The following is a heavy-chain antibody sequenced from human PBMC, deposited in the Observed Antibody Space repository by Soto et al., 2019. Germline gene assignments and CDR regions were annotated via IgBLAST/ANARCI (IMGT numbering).Heavy chain of an antibody. CDR1: GGSISSSSYY. CDR2: IYYSGST. J-gene: IGHJ6*03. CDR3: ARHARWTCDMDV. Sequence: PSETLSLTCTVSGGSISSSSYYWGWIRQPPGKGLEWIGSIYYSGSTYYNPSLKSRVTISVDTSKNQFSLKLSSVTAADTAVYYCARHARWTCDMDVWGKGTTVNLCS. V-gene: IGHV4-39*01. D-gene: IGHD3-3*01.